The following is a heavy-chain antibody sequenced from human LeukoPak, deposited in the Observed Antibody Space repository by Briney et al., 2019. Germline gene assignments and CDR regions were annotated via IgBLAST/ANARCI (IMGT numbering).Heavy chain of an antibody. CDR3: ARDNRPIAVAGNWFDP. CDR1: GYSISSGYY. V-gene: IGHV4-38-2*02. Sequence: PSETLSLTCTVSGYSISSGYYWGWIRQPPGKGLEWIGSIYHSGSTYYNPSLKSRVTIPVDTSKNQFSLKLSSVTAADTAVYYCARDNRPIAVAGNWFDPWGQGTLVTVSS. CDR2: IYHSGST. J-gene: IGHJ5*02. D-gene: IGHD6-19*01.